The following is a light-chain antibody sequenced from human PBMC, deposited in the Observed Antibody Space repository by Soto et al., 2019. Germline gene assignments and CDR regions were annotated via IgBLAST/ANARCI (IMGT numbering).Light chain of an antibody. CDR1: QGIGND. Sequence: IQMTQSPSSLSASVGDRVNITCRASQGIGNDLGWYQQKPGKAPKLLIYAASNLPSGVPSRFSGSGSGTEFTLTISGLQPDDFATYYCQQYKSYSLTFGGGTKVDIK. CDR2: AAS. CDR3: QQYKSYSLT. J-gene: IGKJ4*01. V-gene: IGKV1-17*01.